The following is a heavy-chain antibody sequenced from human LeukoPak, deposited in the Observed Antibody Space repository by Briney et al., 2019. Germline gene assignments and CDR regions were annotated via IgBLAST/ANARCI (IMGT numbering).Heavy chain of an antibody. V-gene: IGHV3-7*01. Sequence: GGSLRLSCAASGFTFSSYWMTWVRQAPGKGLEWVANIKQDGREKYYVDSVRGRFTISRDNAKNSLYLQMNSLRAEDTAVYYCARFNYYYGMDVWGQGTTVTVSS. J-gene: IGHJ6*02. CDR1: GFTFSSYW. CDR2: IKQDGREK. CDR3: ARFNYYYGMDV.